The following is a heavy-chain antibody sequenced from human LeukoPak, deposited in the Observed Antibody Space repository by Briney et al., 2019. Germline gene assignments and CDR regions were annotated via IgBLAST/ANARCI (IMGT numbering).Heavy chain of an antibody. CDR3: ARGAGFFNY. V-gene: IGHV4-59*01. D-gene: IGHD6-25*01. J-gene: IGHJ4*02. Sequence: PSETLSLTCTVSGGSISSYYWSWIRQPPGKGLEWIGYIFYAGSTNYNPSLKSRVSVSVDSSKNQFSLRLSSVTAADTAVYYCARGAGFFNYWGQGTLVTVSS. CDR1: GGSISSYY. CDR2: IFYAGST.